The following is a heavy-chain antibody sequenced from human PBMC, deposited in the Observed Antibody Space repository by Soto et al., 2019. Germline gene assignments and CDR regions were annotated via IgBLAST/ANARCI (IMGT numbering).Heavy chain of an antibody. V-gene: IGHV3-30-3*01. Sequence: GGSLRLSCAASGFTFSSYAMHWVRQAPGKGLEWVAVISYDGSNKYYAENVKGRFTISRDNSKNTQYLQINSLRDEDKAVYYSASPLNYDFWSGYYNGWYYYYGMDVWGQGTTVTVSS. CDR3: ASPLNYDFWSGYYNGWYYYYGMDV. CDR1: GFTFSSYA. D-gene: IGHD3-3*01. J-gene: IGHJ6*02. CDR2: ISYDGSNK.